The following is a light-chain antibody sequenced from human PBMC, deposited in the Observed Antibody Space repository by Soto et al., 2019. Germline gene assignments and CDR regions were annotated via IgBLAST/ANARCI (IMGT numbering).Light chain of an antibody. CDR1: QSVGSNS. Sequence: EFVLTQSPGTLSLSPGERATLSCRASQSVGSNSLAWYQQKPGQAPRILIYGASTRATGIPDRFSGSGSGTDFTLPISRLEPEAFAVYYCQQYGSSPPLTFGGGTKVEIK. V-gene: IGKV3-20*01. J-gene: IGKJ4*01. CDR2: GAS. CDR3: QQYGSSPPLT.